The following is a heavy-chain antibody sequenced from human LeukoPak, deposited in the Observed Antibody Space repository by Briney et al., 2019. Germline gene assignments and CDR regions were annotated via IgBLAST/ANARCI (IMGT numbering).Heavy chain of an antibody. CDR2: ISGSGGST. V-gene: IGHV3-23*01. J-gene: IGHJ6*03. CDR3: ARGVGIAVAVNMDV. D-gene: IGHD6-19*01. Sequence: GGSLRLSCAASGFTFSSYGMSWVRQAPGKGLEWVSAISGSGGSTYYADSVKGRFTISRDNSKNTLYLQMNSLRAEDTAVYYCARGVGIAVAVNMDVWGKGTTVTVSS. CDR1: GFTFSSYG.